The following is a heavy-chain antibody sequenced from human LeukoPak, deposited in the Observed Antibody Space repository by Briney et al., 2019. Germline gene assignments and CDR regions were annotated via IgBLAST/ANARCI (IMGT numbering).Heavy chain of an antibody. Sequence: SETLSLTCTVSGGSLDYYYWSWIRQAPGKGLEWIAHIYYDGSPNYNPSLRSRVTISVDTSKNQFSLKLTSVTAADTAIYYCASLDGYSTFDPWGPGILVTVSS. CDR2: IYYDGSP. CDR1: GGSLDYYY. J-gene: IGHJ5*02. V-gene: IGHV4-59*08. CDR3: ASLDGYSTFDP. D-gene: IGHD5-24*01.